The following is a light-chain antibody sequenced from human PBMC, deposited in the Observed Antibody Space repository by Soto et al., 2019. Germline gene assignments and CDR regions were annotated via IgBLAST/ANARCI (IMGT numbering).Light chain of an antibody. Sequence: EIVMTQSPATLSVSPGERATLSCRASQSVSSNLAWYQQKPGQAPRLLIYGASTRATGIPARFSGGGSGTEFTLTISSLQSEDFAVYYCQHYNNWPPWTFGQGTKVEIK. CDR2: GAS. CDR1: QSVSSN. J-gene: IGKJ1*01. CDR3: QHYNNWPPWT. V-gene: IGKV3-15*01.